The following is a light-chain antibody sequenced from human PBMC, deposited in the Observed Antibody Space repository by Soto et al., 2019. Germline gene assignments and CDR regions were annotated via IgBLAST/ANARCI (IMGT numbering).Light chain of an antibody. J-gene: IGKJ1*01. Sequence: SPVGRASRRGRVSQSVSSNLAWYQQKPGQAPRLLIYGTSTRATGIPARFSGSGSGTEFTLPLSSLQSQDFAVSYCQQHNNWPPWMFGQGTKVDIK. CDR1: QSVSSN. CDR3: QQHNNWPPWM. CDR2: GTS. V-gene: IGKV3-15*01.